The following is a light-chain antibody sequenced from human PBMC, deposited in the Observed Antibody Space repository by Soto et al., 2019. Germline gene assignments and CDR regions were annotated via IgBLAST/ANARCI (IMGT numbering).Light chain of an antibody. Sequence: IQMTQSPSSLSASVGDTVTITCRASQGISNYLAWYQQKPGKVPKLLIYAASTLQSGVPSRFSGSGSGTEFTLTISSLQPEDVATYFCQKYNSAPWTFGQGTKVDIK. CDR3: QKYNSAPWT. CDR2: AAS. CDR1: QGISNY. V-gene: IGKV1-27*01. J-gene: IGKJ1*01.